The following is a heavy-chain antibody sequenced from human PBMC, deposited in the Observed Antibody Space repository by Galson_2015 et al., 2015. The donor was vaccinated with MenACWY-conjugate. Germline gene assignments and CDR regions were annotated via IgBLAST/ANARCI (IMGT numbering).Heavy chain of an antibody. V-gene: IGHV4-39*06. CDR1: GGSISTSGHY. D-gene: IGHD1-26*01. Sequence: LSLTCTVSGGSISTSGHYWGWVRQPPGKGPEWIGSIHSNGNTYYHPSLKSRVTISADTPKNRFPLNLISVTSADTAMYYCARLNTGSLFGSGYYFDYWGQGTLVTVSS. CDR2: IHSNGNT. J-gene: IGHJ4*02. CDR3: ARLNTGSLFGSGYYFDY.